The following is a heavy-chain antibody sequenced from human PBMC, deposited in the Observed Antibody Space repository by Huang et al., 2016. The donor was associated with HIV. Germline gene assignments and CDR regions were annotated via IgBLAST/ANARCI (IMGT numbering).Heavy chain of an antibody. CDR1: GGSISSSSYY. CDR2: IYYSGST. J-gene: IGHJ4*02. CDR3: ARRGGRKLGEIDY. D-gene: IGHD2-15*01. Sequence: QLQLQESGPGLVKPSETLSLTCTVSGGSISSSSYYWGWLRQPPGKGREWVGSIYYSGSTYYNPSLKSRVTISVDTSKNQFSLKLSSVTAADTAVYYCARRGGRKLGEIDYWGQGTLVTVSS. V-gene: IGHV4-39*01.